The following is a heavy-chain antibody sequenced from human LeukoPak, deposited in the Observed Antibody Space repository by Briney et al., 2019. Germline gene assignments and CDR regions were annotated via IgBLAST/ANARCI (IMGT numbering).Heavy chain of an antibody. J-gene: IGHJ4*02. CDR3: ARLAYCGGDCYSGFDY. CDR2: IKQDGSEK. D-gene: IGHD2-21*02. Sequence: SGGSLRLSCAASGFTFSSNWMSWVRQAPGKGLEWVANIKQDGSEKYYVDSVKGRFTISRDNAKNSLYLQMNSLRAEDTAVYYCARLAYCGGDCYSGFDYWGQGTLVTVSS. CDR1: GFTFSSNW. V-gene: IGHV3-7*01.